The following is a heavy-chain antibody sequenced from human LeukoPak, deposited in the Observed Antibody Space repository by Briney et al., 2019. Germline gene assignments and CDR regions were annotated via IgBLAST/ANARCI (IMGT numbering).Heavy chain of an antibody. CDR3: ASGRRLGY. CDR1: GFTVSDNY. CDR2: INEAGSGK. D-gene: IGHD6-19*01. V-gene: IGHV3-7*01. Sequence: PGGSLRLSCAVSGFTVSDNYMSWVRQAPGKGLEWVANINEAGSGKYYVDSVKGRFTISRDNAKNSLYLQMNSLRVEDTAIYYCASGRRLGYWGQGTLATVSA. J-gene: IGHJ4*02.